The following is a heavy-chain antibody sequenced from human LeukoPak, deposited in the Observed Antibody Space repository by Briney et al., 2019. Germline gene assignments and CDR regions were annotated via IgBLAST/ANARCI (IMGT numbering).Heavy chain of an antibody. J-gene: IGHJ4*02. CDR2: ISSSSSTI. Sequence: GGSLRLSCTVSGFTVSSNSMNWVRQAPGKGLEWISYISSSSSTIYYADSVKGRFTISRDNAKNSLYLQMNSLRAEDTAVYYCARDRTPLDYWGQGTLVTVSS. CDR3: ARDRTPLDY. V-gene: IGHV3-48*01. D-gene: IGHD1/OR15-1a*01. CDR1: GFTVSSNS.